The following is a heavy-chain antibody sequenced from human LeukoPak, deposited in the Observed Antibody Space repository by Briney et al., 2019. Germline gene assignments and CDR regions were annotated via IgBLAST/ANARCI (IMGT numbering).Heavy chain of an antibody. J-gene: IGHJ6*03. D-gene: IGHD6-19*01. CDR3: ARDGIAVAGKDYYYYMDV. Sequence: GGSLRLSCAASGFTFSSYGMHWVRQAPGKGLEWVAFIRYDGSNKYYADSVKGRFTISRDNSKNTLYLQMNSLRAEDTAVYYCARDGIAVAGKDYYYYMDVWGKGTTVTVSS. CDR2: IRYDGSNK. V-gene: IGHV3-30*02. CDR1: GFTFSSYG.